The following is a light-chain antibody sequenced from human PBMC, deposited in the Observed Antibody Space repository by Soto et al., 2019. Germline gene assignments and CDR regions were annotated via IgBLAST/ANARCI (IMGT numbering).Light chain of an antibody. Sequence: DIQMTQSPSSLSASVGDRVTLTCRSSQSISSYLNWYQQKPGKAPKLLIFAASSLQSGVPSRFSGSGSGTDCTLTISSLQPEDFATYYCQQSYSTLVTFGQGTKVDI. CDR1: QSISSY. CDR2: AAS. CDR3: QQSYSTLVT. V-gene: IGKV1-39*01. J-gene: IGKJ1*01.